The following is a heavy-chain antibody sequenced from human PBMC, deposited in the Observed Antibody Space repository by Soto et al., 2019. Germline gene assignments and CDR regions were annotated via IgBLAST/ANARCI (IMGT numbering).Heavy chain of an antibody. Sequence: GGSLRLSCAASGFTFDDYAMHWVRQAPGKGLEWVSGISWNSGSIGYADSVKGRFTISRDNAKNSLYLQMNSLRAEDTALYYCAKADTAMARDGAFDIWGQGTMVTVSS. CDR2: ISWNSGSI. CDR3: AKADTAMARDGAFDI. V-gene: IGHV3-9*01. J-gene: IGHJ3*02. CDR1: GFTFDDYA. D-gene: IGHD5-18*01.